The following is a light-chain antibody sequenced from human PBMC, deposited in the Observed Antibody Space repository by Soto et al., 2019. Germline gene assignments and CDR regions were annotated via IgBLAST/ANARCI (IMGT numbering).Light chain of an antibody. V-gene: IGLV2-14*01. CDR3: SSYTSSSTLV. CDR1: SSDVGGYHY. CDR2: DVT. J-gene: IGLJ7*01. Sequence: QSALTQPASVSGSPGQSITISCTGTSSDVGGYHYVSWYQQHPGKAPKVMIYDVTDRPSGVSNRFSGSKSGDTASLTIPGLQAEDEADYYCSSYTSSSTLVFGGGTQLTVL.